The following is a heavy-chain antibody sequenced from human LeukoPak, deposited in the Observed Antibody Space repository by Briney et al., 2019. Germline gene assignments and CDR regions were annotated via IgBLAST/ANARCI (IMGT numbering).Heavy chain of an antibody. D-gene: IGHD6-13*01. CDR2: ISDDGSKK. Sequence: GGSLRLSCAASGFTFRNYGMHCLRQAPGKGLEWGAVISDDGSKKYYADSVKGRFTISRDNSNNALYLQMNSLRAEDTAVYYCAKDRETTASGTFDYWGQGALVTVSS. V-gene: IGHV3-30*18. J-gene: IGHJ4*02. CDR1: GFTFRNYG. CDR3: AKDRETTASGTFDY.